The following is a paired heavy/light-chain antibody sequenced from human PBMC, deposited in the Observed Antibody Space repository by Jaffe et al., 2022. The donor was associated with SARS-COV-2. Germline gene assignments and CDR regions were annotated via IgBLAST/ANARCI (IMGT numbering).Heavy chain of an antibody. J-gene: IGHJ4*02. CDR3: ARWESRFYDC. CDR2: LYGNGDT. D-gene: IGHD3-3*01. Sequence: EVQLVESGGGLVQPGGSLRLSCAASGFTVSTNYMSWVRQAPGRGLEWVSILYGNGDTYYLDSVKGRFSISRDNSRNTVYLQMNSLRAEDTAVYYCARWESRFYDCWGQGTLVTVSS. CDR1: GFTVSTNY. V-gene: IGHV3-66*02.
Light chain of an antibody. CDR3: LQRNSWPQT. V-gene: IGKV3-11*01. CDR2: DAS. Sequence: EIVLTQSPATLSLSPGERATLSCRASQSINSYLAWYQQKPGQAPGLLIYDASNRATGIPARFSGSGSGTDFTLTISSLEPEDFAVYYCLQRNSWPQTFGQGTKLEIK. J-gene: IGKJ2*01. CDR1: QSINSY.